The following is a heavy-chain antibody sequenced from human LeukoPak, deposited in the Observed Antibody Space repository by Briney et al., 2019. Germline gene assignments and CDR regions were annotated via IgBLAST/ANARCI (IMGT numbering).Heavy chain of an antibody. J-gene: IGHJ4*02. CDR3: ARDRGRWYHYFVY. Sequence: GGSLRLSCAASGFTFSSYEMNWVRQAPGKGLEWVSYISSSGSTIYYADSVKGRFTISRDNAKNSLYLQMNSLRAEDTAVYYCARDRGRWYHYFVYWGQGTLVTVSS. D-gene: IGHD6-13*01. CDR2: ISSSGSTI. V-gene: IGHV3-48*03. CDR1: GFTFSSYE.